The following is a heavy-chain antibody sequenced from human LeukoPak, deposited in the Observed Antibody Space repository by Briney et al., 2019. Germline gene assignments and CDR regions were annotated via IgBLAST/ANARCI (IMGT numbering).Heavy chain of an antibody. CDR1: GFTLSNYW. CDR3: ASKLTMVRGVQAFDC. D-gene: IGHD3-10*01. J-gene: IGHJ4*02. CDR2: INGDGTST. V-gene: IGHV3-74*01. Sequence: GGSLRLSCVASGFTLSNYWMHWVRQAPGEGLVWVSHINGDGTSTGYADSVRGRFTISRDNAKNTLYLQMNSLRAEDTSVYYCASKLTMVRGVQAFDCWGQGTLVTVSS.